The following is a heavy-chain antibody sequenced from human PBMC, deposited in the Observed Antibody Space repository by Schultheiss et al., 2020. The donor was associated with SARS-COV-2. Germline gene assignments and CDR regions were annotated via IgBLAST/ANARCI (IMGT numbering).Heavy chain of an antibody. CDR2: INHSGST. D-gene: IGHD6-19*01. V-gene: IGHV4-34*01. Sequence: SETLSLTCAVYGGSFSGYYWSWIRQPPGKGLEWIGEINHSGSTKYNPSLKSRVTISVDTSKNQFSLKLRSVTAADTALYYCAGGVRWLAFDYWGQGTLVTVSS. CDR1: GGSFSGYY. CDR3: AGGVRWLAFDY. J-gene: IGHJ4*02.